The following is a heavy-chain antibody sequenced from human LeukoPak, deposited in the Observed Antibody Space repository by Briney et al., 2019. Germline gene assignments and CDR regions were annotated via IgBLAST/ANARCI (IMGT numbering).Heavy chain of an antibody. D-gene: IGHD1-26*01. Sequence: SETLSLTCTVSGGSISNYYWSWIRQPPGKGLEWIGYIYYSGSTNYNPSLKSRVTISVDTSKNQFSLKLSSVTAADTAVYYCARVGGTNYYYYGMDVWGQGSTVTVSS. J-gene: IGHJ6*02. CDR2: IYYSGST. V-gene: IGHV4-59*01. CDR3: ARVGGTNYYYYGMDV. CDR1: GGSISNYY.